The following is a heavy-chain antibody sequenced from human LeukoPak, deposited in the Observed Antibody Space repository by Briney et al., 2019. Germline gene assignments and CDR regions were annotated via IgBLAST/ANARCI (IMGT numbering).Heavy chain of an antibody. CDR2: ISGSGGTT. V-gene: IGHV3-23*01. CDR3: AKESSWGTVVTPGGPSA. J-gene: IGHJ5*02. CDR1: GFTFSTYT. D-gene: IGHD4-23*01. Sequence: GGSLRLSCAASGFTFSTYTMSWVRQAPGKGLEWVSAISGSGGTTYYADSVKGRFTISRDNSKNTLYLQMNSLRAEDTAVYYCAKESSWGTVVTPGGPSAWGQGTLVTVSS.